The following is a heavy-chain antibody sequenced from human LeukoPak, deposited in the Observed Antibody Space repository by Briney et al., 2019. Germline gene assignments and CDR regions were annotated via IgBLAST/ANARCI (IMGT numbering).Heavy chain of an antibody. J-gene: IGHJ4*02. Sequence: PGGSLRLSCIASRFTFSSYAMSWVRHAPGKGLEWASTISNSDGNTYYADSVKGWFTIYRDNSKNTLYLQMNSLTAEGTGIYYCAKATGTLGNWGQGTLVTVSS. D-gene: IGHD1-1*01. CDR3: AKATGTLGN. V-gene: IGHV3-23*01. CDR1: RFTFSSYA. CDR2: ISNSDGNT.